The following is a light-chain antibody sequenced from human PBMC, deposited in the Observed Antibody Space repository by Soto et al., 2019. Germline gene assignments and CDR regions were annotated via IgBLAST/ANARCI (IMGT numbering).Light chain of an antibody. CDR3: CSYASRDTYV. CDR2: EGN. CDR1: SSYVWSYNL. J-gene: IGLJ1*01. Sequence: QYVLTQPASLSGAPGQSSTISCTGTSSYVWSYNLVSWYQQHPGKAPKLMIYEGNKRPSGVSNRFSGSKSGNTASLTISGLQAEEEAHYYCCSYASRDTYVFGTGTKVTVL. V-gene: IGLV2-23*01.